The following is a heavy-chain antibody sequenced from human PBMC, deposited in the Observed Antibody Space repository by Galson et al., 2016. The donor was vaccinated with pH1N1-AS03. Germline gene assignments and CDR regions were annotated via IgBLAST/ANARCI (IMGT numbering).Heavy chain of an antibody. Sequence: ETLSLTCNVSGGSISNSVYYWGWIRQPPGKGLEWIGTIYFNGKAFYNPSLKSRLTISEDTSKEQVSLKLSSVTAADTAVYYCARQGDRGRAFALWGRGTLVTVSS. CDR3: ARQGDRGRAFAL. CDR1: GGSISNSVYY. V-gene: IGHV4-39*01. J-gene: IGHJ2*01. CDR2: IYFNGKA. D-gene: IGHD2-15*01.